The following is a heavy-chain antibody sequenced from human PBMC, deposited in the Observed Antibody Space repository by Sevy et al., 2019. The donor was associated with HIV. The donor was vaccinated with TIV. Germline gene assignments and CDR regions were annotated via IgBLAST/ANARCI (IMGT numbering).Heavy chain of an antibody. Sequence: GGSLRLSCAASGFTFSNYAMHWVRQAPGKGLEWVAVISYDGSNKYYADSVKGRFTISRDNSKNTLYLQMNSLRAEDTAVYYCARDPTTVTTGYFDYWGQGTLVTVSS. J-gene: IGHJ4*02. CDR1: GFTFSNYA. CDR3: ARDPTTVTTGYFDY. V-gene: IGHV3-30*04. CDR2: ISYDGSNK. D-gene: IGHD4-17*01.